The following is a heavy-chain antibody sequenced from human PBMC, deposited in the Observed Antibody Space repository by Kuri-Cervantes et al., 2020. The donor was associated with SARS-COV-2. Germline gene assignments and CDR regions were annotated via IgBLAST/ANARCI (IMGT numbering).Heavy chain of an antibody. D-gene: IGHD3-22*01. CDR2: ISAYNGNT. J-gene: IGHJ4*02. CDR3: ATAPKSRGYYHSPFYFDY. Sequence: ASVKVSCKASGYTFTSYGISWVRQAPGQGLEWMGWISAYNGNTNYAQKLQGRVTMTTDTSTSTAYMELRSLRSDDTAVYYCATAPKSRGYYHSPFYFDYWGQGTLVTVSS. V-gene: IGHV1-18*01. CDR1: GYTFTSYG.